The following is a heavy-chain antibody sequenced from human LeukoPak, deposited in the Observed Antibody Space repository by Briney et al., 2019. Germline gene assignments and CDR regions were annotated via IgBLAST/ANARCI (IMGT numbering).Heavy chain of an antibody. V-gene: IGHV1-18*01. J-gene: IGHJ5*02. CDR2: ISAYNGDT. Sequence: GASVKVSCKTSGFTFTNCGVSWVRQAPGQGLEWMGWISAYNGDTNYAQKLQGRVTLTTDTSTSTAYMELRNLRSDDTAVYYCARDPSNTSGWKTWFDPWGQGTLVTVSS. CDR3: ARDPSNTSGWKTWFDP. CDR1: GFTFTNCG. D-gene: IGHD6-19*01.